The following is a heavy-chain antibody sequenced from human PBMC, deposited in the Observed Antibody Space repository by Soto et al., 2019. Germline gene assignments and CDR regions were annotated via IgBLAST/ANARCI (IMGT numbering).Heavy chain of an antibody. D-gene: IGHD3-3*01. CDR2: IYPSDSDT. CDR1: GYNFAGYW. J-gene: IGHJ4*02. Sequence: ESLQISCTGSGYNFAGYWIAWVRQMPGKGLELMGIIYPSDSDTRYRPSFQGQVTISADKSISSAYLQWSSLRASDTAMYYCARGGVSTRTFDYWGQGTPVTVSS. V-gene: IGHV5-51*01. CDR3: ARGGVSTRTFDY.